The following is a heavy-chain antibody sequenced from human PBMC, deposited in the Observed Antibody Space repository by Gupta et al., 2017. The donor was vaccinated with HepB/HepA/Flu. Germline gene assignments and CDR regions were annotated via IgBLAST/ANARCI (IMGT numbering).Heavy chain of an antibody. CDR3: ARGIVFGTEDYFYYYMDV. Sequence: GLEWMGGIFPFYGTTKNAQKFQGRLTITADKSTTTAYMELSSLKSEDTAIYFCARGIVFGTEDYFYYYMDVWGKGTTVTVSS. CDR2: IFPFYGTT. J-gene: IGHJ6*03. V-gene: IGHV1-69*06. D-gene: IGHD3-3*01.